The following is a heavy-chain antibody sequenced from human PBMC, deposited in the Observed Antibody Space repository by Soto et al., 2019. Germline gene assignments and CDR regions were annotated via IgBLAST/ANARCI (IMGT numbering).Heavy chain of an antibody. D-gene: IGHD1-26*01. CDR2: IYYSGST. CDR3: ARRYGGNLDY. CDR1: GGSISSYY. J-gene: IGHJ4*02. Sequence: QVQLQESGPGLVKPSETLSLTCTVSGGSISSYYWSWIRQPPGKGLEWIGYIYYSGSTNYNPSLNSRVTIAVDTSKNQFSRKLSSVTAADAAVYYCARRYGGNLDYWGRGTLVTVSS. V-gene: IGHV4-59*08.